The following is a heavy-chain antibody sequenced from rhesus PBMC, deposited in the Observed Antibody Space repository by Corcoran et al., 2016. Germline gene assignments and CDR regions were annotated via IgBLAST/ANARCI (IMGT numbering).Heavy chain of an antibody. Sequence: QVQLQESGPGVVKPSETLSLTRAVSGYSISSGYDWSWIRQPPGKGLEWIGYNYGSRGSTKYTPSLKHRVTISKDTSKNQFSLKLSSVTAADTAVYYCARDRYSWNREYYFDYWGQGVLVTVSS. CDR1: GYSISSGYD. CDR3: ARDRYSWNREYYFDY. D-gene: IGHD1-1-1*01. CDR2: NYGSRGST. V-gene: IGHV4-76*01. J-gene: IGHJ4*01.